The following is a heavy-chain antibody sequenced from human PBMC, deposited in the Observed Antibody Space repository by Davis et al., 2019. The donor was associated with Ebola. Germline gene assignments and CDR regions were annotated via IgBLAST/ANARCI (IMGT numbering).Heavy chain of an antibody. D-gene: IGHD1-20*01. CDR2: ISYDGSNK. CDR1: GFTFSSYG. Sequence: GESLKISCAASGFTFSSYGMHWVRQAPGKGLEWVAVISYDGSNKYYADSVKGRFTISRDNSKNTLYLQMNSLRAEDTAVYYCARLTGTDYGMDVWGKGTTVTVSS. CDR3: ARLTGTDYGMDV. V-gene: IGHV3-30*03. J-gene: IGHJ6*04.